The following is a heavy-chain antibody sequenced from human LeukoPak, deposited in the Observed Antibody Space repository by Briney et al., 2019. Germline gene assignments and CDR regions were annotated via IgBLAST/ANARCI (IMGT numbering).Heavy chain of an antibody. CDR1: GFTFGDYA. V-gene: IGHV3-49*04. J-gene: IGHJ4*02. CDR3: TRDLDWDTAMVSPSSGGY. Sequence: GGSLRLSCTASGFTFGDYAMSWVRQAPGKGLEWVGFIRSKAYGGTTEYAASVKGRFTISRDDSKSIAYLQMNSLKTEDTAVYYCTRDLDWDTAMVSPSSGGYWGQGTLVTVSS. D-gene: IGHD5-18*01. CDR2: IRSKAYGGTT.